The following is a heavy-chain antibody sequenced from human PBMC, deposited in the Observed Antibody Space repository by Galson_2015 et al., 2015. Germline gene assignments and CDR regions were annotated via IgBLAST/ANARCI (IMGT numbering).Heavy chain of an antibody. Sequence: SLRLSCAASGFIFSRYRMSWVRQAPGKGLDWVSYIDSSSSAIYYADSVKGRFTISRDSAKNSLFLQMSSLRDEDTAVYYCARVMGTYYYYGMDVWGQGTTVTVSS. CDR3: ARVMGTYYYYGMDV. J-gene: IGHJ6*02. CDR1: GFIFSRYR. V-gene: IGHV3-48*02. D-gene: IGHD5-24*01. CDR2: IDSSSSAI.